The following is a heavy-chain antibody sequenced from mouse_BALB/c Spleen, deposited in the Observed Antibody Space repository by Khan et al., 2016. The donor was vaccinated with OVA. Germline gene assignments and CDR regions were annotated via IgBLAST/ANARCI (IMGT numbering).Heavy chain of an antibody. CDR3: ARSAYRYDFAY. Sequence: EVQLQESGPSLVKPSQTLSLTCFVTGDSITSGYWTWIRKFPGNKLEYMGYMIYSGETYYNPSLKSRISITRHTSKNQYYLQLNSVTTEDTATYYCARSAYRYDFAYCDQGTLVTVSA. V-gene: IGHV3-8*02. CDR2: MIYSGET. CDR1: GDSITSGY. D-gene: IGHD2-14*01. J-gene: IGHJ3*01.